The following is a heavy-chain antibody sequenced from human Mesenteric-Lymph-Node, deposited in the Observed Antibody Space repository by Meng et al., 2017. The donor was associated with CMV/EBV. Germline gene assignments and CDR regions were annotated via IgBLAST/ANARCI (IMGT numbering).Heavy chain of an antibody. V-gene: IGHV3-74*01. CDR2: IYSDGKNT. CDR3: ASGLPTSSGYYYAGY. D-gene: IGHD3-22*01. CDR1: GFTFSDYY. J-gene: IGHJ4*02. Sequence: GESLKISCAASGFTFSDYYMSWIRQAPGKGLEWVSRIYSDGKNTKYADSVKGRFTISRDNAKNALFLQMNSLRADDTAVYYCASGLPTSSGYYYAGYWGQGALVTVSS.